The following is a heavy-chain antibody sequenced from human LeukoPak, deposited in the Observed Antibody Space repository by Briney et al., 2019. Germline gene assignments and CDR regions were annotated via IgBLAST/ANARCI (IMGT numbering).Heavy chain of an antibody. J-gene: IGHJ4*02. Sequence: SETLSLTCTVSGGSISSGSYYWSWIRQHPGKGLEWIGYIYYSGTTYYNPSLKSRLTISVDTSKNQFSLKLSSVTAADTAVYYCARVGIATVTTSFDYWGQGTLVTVSS. V-gene: IGHV4-31*03. CDR3: ARVGIATVTTSFDY. D-gene: IGHD4-17*01. CDR1: GGSISSGSYY. CDR2: IYYSGTT.